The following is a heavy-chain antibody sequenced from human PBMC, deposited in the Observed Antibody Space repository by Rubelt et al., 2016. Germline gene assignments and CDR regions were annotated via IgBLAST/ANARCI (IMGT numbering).Heavy chain of an antibody. Sequence: EVQLVESGGGLVKPGGSLRVSCAASGFTFSNAWMSWVRQAPGKGLEWVAAISGSGGSTFYADSVKGRFTISRDNSKNTLYLQMNGLRVEDTAVYYCAKDRVGSWFSLDYWGQGTLVTVST. D-gene: IGHD6-13*01. CDR3: AKDRVGSWFSLDY. J-gene: IGHJ4*02. V-gene: IGHV3-23*04. CDR2: ISGSGGST. CDR1: GFTFSNAW.